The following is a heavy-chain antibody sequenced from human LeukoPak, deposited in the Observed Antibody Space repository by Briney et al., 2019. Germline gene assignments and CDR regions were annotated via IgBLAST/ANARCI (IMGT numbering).Heavy chain of an antibody. CDR2: INNDGGST. V-gene: IGHV3-74*01. CDR3: TRADHEY. J-gene: IGHJ4*02. CDR1: GFTFSSYW. Sequence: PGGSLRLSCAASGFTFSSYWMHWVRQAPGKGLVWVSHINNDGGSTTYADSVKGRFTISRDNAKNTLYLQMNSLRAEDTAVYYCTRADHEYCGQGTLVTVSS.